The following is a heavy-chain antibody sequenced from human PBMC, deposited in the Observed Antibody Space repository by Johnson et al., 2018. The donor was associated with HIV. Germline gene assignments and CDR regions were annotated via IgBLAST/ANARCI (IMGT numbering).Heavy chain of an antibody. V-gene: IGHV3-30*03. CDR3: AREALPRGLQSSFGGAFDI. D-gene: IGHD4-23*01. Sequence: VHPVDSGEGAVQPRSSLKLSCAASGFTFSINGMHWVRQAPGKGLAWVAVISYDGSNKYYADSVKGRFTISRDNSKNTLYLQMNSLRAEDTAVYYCAREALPRGLQSSFGGAFDIWGQGTMVTVSS. CDR1: GFTFSING. CDR2: ISYDGSNK. J-gene: IGHJ3*02.